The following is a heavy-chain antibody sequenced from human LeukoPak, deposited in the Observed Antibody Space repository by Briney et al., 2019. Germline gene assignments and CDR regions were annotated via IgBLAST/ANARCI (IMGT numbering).Heavy chain of an antibody. CDR1: GGSISSYY. J-gene: IGHJ4*02. V-gene: IGHV4-59*01. CDR2: IYYSGST. CDR3: ARVAASGSHHFDY. D-gene: IGHD1-26*01. Sequence: SETLSLTCTVSGGSISSYYWSWIRQPPGKGLEWVGYIYYSGSTNYNPSLKSRVTISVDTSKNQFSLKLSSVTAADTAVYYCARVAASGSHHFDYWGQGTLVTVSS.